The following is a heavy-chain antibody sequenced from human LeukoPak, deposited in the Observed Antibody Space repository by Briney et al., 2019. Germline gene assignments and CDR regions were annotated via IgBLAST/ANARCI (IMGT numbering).Heavy chain of an antibody. CDR3: AKGGDDILTPFDY. V-gene: IGHV3-30-3*01. J-gene: IGHJ4*02. CDR1: GFTFSSYA. CDR2: ISYDGSNK. Sequence: QSGRSLRLSCAASGFTFSSYAMHWVRQAPGKGLEWVAVISYDGSNKYYADSVKGRFTISRDNSKNTLYLQMNSLRAEDTAVYYCAKGGDDILTPFDYWGQGTLVTVSS. D-gene: IGHD3-9*01.